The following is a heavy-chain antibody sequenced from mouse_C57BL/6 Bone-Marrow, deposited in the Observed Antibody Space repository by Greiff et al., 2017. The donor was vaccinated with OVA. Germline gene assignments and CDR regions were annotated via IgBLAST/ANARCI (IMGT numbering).Heavy chain of an antibody. Sequence: VQLKESGAELMKPGASVKLSCKATGYTFTGYWIEWVKQRPGHGLEWIGEILPGSGSTNYNEKFKGKATFTADTSSNTAYMQLSSLTTEDSAIYYCARGEIYYDYDENYFDYWGQGTTLTVSS. CDR1: GYTFTGYW. CDR2: ILPGSGST. D-gene: IGHD2-4*01. CDR3: ARGEIYYDYDENYFDY. V-gene: IGHV1-9*01. J-gene: IGHJ2*01.